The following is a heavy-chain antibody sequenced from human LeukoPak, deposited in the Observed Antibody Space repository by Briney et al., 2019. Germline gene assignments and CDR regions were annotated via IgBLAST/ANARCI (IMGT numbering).Heavy chain of an antibody. V-gene: IGHV3-30*03. CDR2: ISYDGSNK. J-gene: IGHJ4*02. CDR1: GFTFSSYG. Sequence: GRSPRLSCAASGFTFSSYGMHWVRQAPGKGLEWVAVISYDGSNKYYADSVKGRFTISRDNSKNTLYLQMNSLRAEDTAVYYCTSDGQQLVYNFDYWGQGTLVTVSS. D-gene: IGHD6-13*01. CDR3: TSDGQQLVYNFDY.